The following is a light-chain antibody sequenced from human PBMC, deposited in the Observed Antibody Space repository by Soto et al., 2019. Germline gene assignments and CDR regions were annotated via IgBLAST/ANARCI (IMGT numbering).Light chain of an antibody. CDR3: QQYNKWRT. CDR2: GAS. V-gene: IGKV3D-15*01. CDR1: ESVSSN. J-gene: IGKJ1*01. Sequence: EIVMTQSPATLSVSPGERATLSCRASESVSSNLAWYQQKPGQAPRLRIYGASTMATGIPARISGSGSGTEFTLTISSLQSEDFAVYYCQQYNKWRTFGQGTKVEVK.